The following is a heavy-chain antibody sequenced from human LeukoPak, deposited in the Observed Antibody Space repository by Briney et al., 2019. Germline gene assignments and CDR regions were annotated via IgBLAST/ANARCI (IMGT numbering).Heavy chain of an antibody. CDR3: ARSHCSGGSCPRWLQSTADY. J-gene: IGHJ4*02. CDR1: GFTFSSYA. V-gene: IGHV4-59*01. D-gene: IGHD2-15*01. CDR2: IYYSGST. Sequence: PGGSLRLSCAASGFTFSSYAMSWVRQAPGKGLEWIGYIYYSGSTNYNPSLKSRVTISVDTSKNQFSLKLSSVTAADTAVYYCARSHCSGGSCPRWLQSTADYWGQGTLVTVSS.